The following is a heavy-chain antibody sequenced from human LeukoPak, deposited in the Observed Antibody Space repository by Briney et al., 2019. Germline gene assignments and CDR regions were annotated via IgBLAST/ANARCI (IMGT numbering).Heavy chain of an antibody. J-gene: IGHJ3*02. V-gene: IGHV3-20*04. Sequence: GGSLSLSCAASGFTFDDYGMSWVRQAPGKGLEWVSGINWNGGSTGYADSVKGRFTISRDNAKNSLYLQMNSLRAEDTALYYCAREALIAAAGTGAFDIWGQGTMVTVSS. CDR2: INWNGGST. CDR1: GFTFDDYG. CDR3: AREALIAAAGTGAFDI. D-gene: IGHD6-13*01.